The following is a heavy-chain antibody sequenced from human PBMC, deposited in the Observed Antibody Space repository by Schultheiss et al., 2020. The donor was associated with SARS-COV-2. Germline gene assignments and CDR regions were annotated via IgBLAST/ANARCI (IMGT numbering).Heavy chain of an antibody. CDR1: GYSFTSYW. Sequence: GESLKISCKGSGYSFTSYWIGWVRQMPGKGLEWMAIIYPGDSHTRYSPSFQGQVTISADKSISTAYLQWSSLKASDTAMYYCARGYCGGGSCYEGEWFDSWGQGTLVTVSS. CDR2: IYPGDSHT. V-gene: IGHV5-51*01. J-gene: IGHJ5*01. CDR3: ARGYCGGGSCYEGEWFDS. D-gene: IGHD2-15*01.